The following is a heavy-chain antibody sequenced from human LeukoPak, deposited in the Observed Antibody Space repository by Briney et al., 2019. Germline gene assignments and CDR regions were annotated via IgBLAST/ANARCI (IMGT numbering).Heavy chain of an antibody. D-gene: IGHD3-10*01. CDR2: ISSSSSTI. V-gene: IGHV3-48*01. Sequence: GGSLRLSCAAPGFTFSSYSMNWVRQAPGKGLEWVSYISSSSSTIYYADSVKGRFTISRDNAKNSLYLQMNSLRAEDTAVYYCARDSTMVRGMFDYWGQGTLVTVSS. CDR1: GFTFSSYS. CDR3: ARDSTMVRGMFDY. J-gene: IGHJ4*02.